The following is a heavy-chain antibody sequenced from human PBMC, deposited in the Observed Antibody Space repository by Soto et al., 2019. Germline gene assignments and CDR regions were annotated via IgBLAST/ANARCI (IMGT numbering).Heavy chain of an antibody. V-gene: IGHV4-30-4*01. Sequence: PSETLSLTCTVSGGSISSAAYCWSWIRQSPDKGLEWIGHIYDGGTTYSSPSLKGRVTISADTSETQFSLKLNSVTAADTAVYYCARDPTPWGQGTLVTVSS. J-gene: IGHJ5*02. CDR2: IYDGGTT. CDR3: ARDPTP. CDR1: GGSISSAAYC.